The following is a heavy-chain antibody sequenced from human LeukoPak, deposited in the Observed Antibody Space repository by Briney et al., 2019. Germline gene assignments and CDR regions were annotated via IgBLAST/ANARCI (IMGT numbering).Heavy chain of an antibody. CDR1: GYTFTSYD. V-gene: IGHV1-8*01. Sequence: GASVKVSCKASGYTFTSYDINWVRQATGQGLEWMGWMNPNSGNTGYAQKFQGRVTMTRNTSISTAYMELSSPRSEDTAVYYCVRDSPHSGFNIDLDYWGQGTLVTVSS. D-gene: IGHD1-26*01. CDR3: VRDSPHSGFNIDLDY. J-gene: IGHJ4*02. CDR2: MNPNSGNT.